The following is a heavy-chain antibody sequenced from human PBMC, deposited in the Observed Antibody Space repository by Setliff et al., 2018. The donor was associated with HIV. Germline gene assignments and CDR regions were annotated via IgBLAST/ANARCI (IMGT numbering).Heavy chain of an antibody. CDR1: RYSFTNYW. CDR3: SRASDPSHRMPPTNYYYYMDV. CDR2: IWPDDSDT. D-gene: IGHD2-2*01. J-gene: IGHJ6*03. V-gene: IGHV5-51*01. Sequence: GESLKISCKGSRYSFTNYWIGWVRQMPANGLEWMGLIWPDDSDTIYSPSFQGQVTMSADRSISTAYLQWNSLKAPDTAMYYCSRASDPSHRMPPTNYYYYMDVWGKGTTVTVSS.